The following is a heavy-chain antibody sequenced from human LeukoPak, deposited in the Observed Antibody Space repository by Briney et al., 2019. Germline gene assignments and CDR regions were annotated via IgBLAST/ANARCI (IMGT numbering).Heavy chain of an antibody. Sequence: PGGSLRLSYAASGFTIGTNYITWVRQAPGKGLEWVALISGSGGSTYYADVVKGRFTISRDNSKNALYLRMNSLRAENTAVYYCAHWGSSGPFDYWGQGTLVTVSS. D-gene: IGHD6-6*01. V-gene: IGHV3-23*01. CDR3: AHWGSSGPFDY. CDR1: GFTIGTNY. CDR2: ISGSGGST. J-gene: IGHJ4*02.